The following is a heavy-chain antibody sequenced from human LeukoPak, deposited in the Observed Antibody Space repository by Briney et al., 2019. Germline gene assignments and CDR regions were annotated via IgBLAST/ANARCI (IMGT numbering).Heavy chain of an antibody. CDR1: GGSFSGYY. J-gene: IGHJ6*03. CDR2: INHSGST. D-gene: IGHD1-14*01. CDR3: ARAGTWNYYYYYYYMDV. Sequence: SETLSLTCAVYGGSFSGYYWSWIRQPPGKGLEWIGEINHSGSTNYNPSLKSRVTISVDTSKNQFSLKLSSVTAADTAVYYCARAGTWNYYYYYYYMDVWGKGTTVTVSS. V-gene: IGHV4-34*01.